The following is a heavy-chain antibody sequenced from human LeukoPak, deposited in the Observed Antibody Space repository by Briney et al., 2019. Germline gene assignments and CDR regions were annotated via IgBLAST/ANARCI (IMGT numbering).Heavy chain of an antibody. V-gene: IGHV4-34*01. Sequence: SETLSLTCGVYGGSFSGYYYNWIRQSPGKGLEWIAEINHTGSTNYNPSLKSRVAISIDTSKNQFSLTLNSVTAADTAVYYCARGGYNIDWMKDATDYWGQGTLVAVSS. J-gene: IGHJ4*02. D-gene: IGHD3-9*01. CDR2: INHTGST. CDR1: GGSFSGYY. CDR3: ARGGYNIDWMKDATDY.